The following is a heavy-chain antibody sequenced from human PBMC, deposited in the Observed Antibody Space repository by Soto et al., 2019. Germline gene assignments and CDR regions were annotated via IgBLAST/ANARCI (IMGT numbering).Heavy chain of an antibody. J-gene: IGHJ5*02. Sequence: SETLSLTCTVSGGPISSYYWSWIRQPPGKGLEWIGYISYSGSTNYNPSLKSRVTISVDTSQNQFSLKLSSVTAADTAVYYCARDSFPNWFDPWGQGTLVTVSS. V-gene: IGHV4-59*01. CDR1: GGPISSYY. CDR2: ISYSGST. CDR3: ARDSFPNWFDP.